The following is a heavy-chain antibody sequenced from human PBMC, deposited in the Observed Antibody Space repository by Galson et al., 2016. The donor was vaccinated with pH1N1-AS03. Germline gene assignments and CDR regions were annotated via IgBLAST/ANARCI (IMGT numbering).Heavy chain of an antibody. D-gene: IGHD2-15*01. Sequence: SLRLSCAASGFTFSSYAMHWVRQAPGKGLEWVAVIWYDGSYKYHADSVQGRFTISRDNSENTLHLQMNSLRADDTAVYYCAKGRFGGGNCDLDDWGQGTLVTVSS. CDR2: IWYDGSYK. CDR1: GFTFSSYA. V-gene: IGHV3-33*06. J-gene: IGHJ4*02. CDR3: AKGRFGGGNCDLDD.